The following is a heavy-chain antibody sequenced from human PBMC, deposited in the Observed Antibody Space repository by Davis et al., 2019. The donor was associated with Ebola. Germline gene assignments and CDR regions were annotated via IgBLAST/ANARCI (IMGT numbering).Heavy chain of an antibody. CDR2: INHSGST. CDR3: ARQTTVVTPASAGYYFDY. J-gene: IGHJ4*02. Sequence: SETLSLTCAVYGGSFSGYYWSWIRQPPGKGLEWIGEINHSGSTYYNPSLKSRVTISVDTSKNQFSLKLSSVTAADTAVYYCARQTTVVTPASAGYYFDYWGQGTLVTVSS. V-gene: IGHV4-34*01. CDR1: GGSFSGYY. D-gene: IGHD4-23*01.